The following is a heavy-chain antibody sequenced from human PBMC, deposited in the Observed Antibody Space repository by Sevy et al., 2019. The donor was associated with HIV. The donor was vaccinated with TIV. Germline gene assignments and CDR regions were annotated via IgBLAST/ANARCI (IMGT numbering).Heavy chain of an antibody. CDR1: GFTFSSYS. D-gene: IGHD5-18*01. CDR2: ISSSSSYI. V-gene: IGHV3-21*01. J-gene: IGHJ6*02. Sequence: GGSLRLSCAASGFTFSSYSMNWVRQAPGKGLEWVSSISSSSSYIYYADSVKGRFTISRDNAKNSLYLQMNGLRAEDTAVYYCARDLKTDTAMVGWYYYYGMDVWGQGTTVTVSS. CDR3: ARDLKTDTAMVGWYYYYGMDV.